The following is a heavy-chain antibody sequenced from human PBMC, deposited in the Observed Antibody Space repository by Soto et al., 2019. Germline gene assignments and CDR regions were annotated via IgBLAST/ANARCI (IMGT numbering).Heavy chain of an antibody. J-gene: IGHJ6*02. Sequence: PGGSLRLSCAASGFTFSSYSMNWVRQAPGKGLGWVSYISSSSSTIYYADSVKGRFTISRDNAKNSLYLQMNSLRDEDTAVYYCARDGSSGSYSFHGMDVWGQGTTVTVSS. V-gene: IGHV3-48*02. CDR2: ISSSSSTI. CDR1: GFTFSSYS. D-gene: IGHD1-26*01. CDR3: ARDGSSGSYSFHGMDV.